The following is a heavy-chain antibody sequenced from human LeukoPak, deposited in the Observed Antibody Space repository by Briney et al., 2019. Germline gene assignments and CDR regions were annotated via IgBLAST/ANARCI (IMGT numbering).Heavy chain of an antibody. J-gene: IGHJ4*02. CDR1: GFTFSSYA. CDR3: ARDIYYGSGSYYNGVDY. V-gene: IGHV3-30*04. Sequence: PGRSLRLSCAASGFTFSSYAMHWVRQAPGKGLEWVAVISYDGSNKYYADSVKGRFTISRDNTKNTLYLQMNSLRAEDTAVYYCARDIYYGSGSYYNGVDYWGQGTLVNVSS. D-gene: IGHD3-10*01. CDR2: ISYDGSNK.